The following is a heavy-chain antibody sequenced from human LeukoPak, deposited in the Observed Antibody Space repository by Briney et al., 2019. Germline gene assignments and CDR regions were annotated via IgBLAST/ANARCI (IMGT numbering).Heavy chain of an antibody. J-gene: IGHJ4*02. V-gene: IGHV4-59*01. D-gene: IGHD4-17*01. CDR3: ARGPRFTGTNYWTCDY. CDR1: AVSITTYY. CDR2: MYNSGST. Sequence: SETLSLTCNVSAVSITTYYWSWIRQPPGQGLEWLGYMYNSGSTNYNPSLKSRVTILVDTSKNQFSLRLSSVTAADTAVYFCARGPRFTGTNYWTCDYWGQGTLVTVSS.